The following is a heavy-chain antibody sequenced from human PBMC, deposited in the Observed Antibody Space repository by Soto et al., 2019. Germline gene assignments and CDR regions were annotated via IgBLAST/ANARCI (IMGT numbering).Heavy chain of an antibody. Sequence: GGSLRLSCAASGFTFSNAWMNWVRQAPGKGLEWVGRIKSKTDGGTTDYAAPVKGRFTISRDDSKNTLYLQMNSLKTEDTAVYYCTQGSGWYGRDDYYYYYYGMDVWGQGTTVTVSS. CDR2: IKSKTDGGTT. CDR1: GFTFSNAW. D-gene: IGHD6-19*01. V-gene: IGHV3-15*07. CDR3: TQGSGWYGRDDYYYYYYGMDV. J-gene: IGHJ6*02.